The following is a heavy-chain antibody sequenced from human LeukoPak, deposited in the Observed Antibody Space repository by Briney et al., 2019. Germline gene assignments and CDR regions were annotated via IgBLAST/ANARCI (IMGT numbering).Heavy chain of an antibody. CDR1: GYTFTSYG. J-gene: IGHJ3*02. V-gene: IGHV1-18*01. Sequence: ASVKVSCKASGYTFTSYGLTWVRQAPGQGLEWMGWITTYSGTTNYAQKLQGRVTMTTDTSTSTAYMELRSLRSDDTAVYYCARERGGHNAFDIGGQGTMVTVSS. CDR3: ARERGGHNAFDI. D-gene: IGHD2-21*01. CDR2: ITTYSGTT.